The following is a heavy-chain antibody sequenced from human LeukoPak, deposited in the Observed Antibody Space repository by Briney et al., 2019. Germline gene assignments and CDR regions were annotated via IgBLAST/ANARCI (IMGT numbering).Heavy chain of an antibody. Sequence: PGGSLRLSCAASGFTLDDYDMTWVRQAPGKGLEWVSGINRNGGSIGYADSVRGRFTISRDNAKNSLYLQMNSLRAEDTALYYCARDSGYYGCSGGFDIWGQGTMVTVSS. J-gene: IGHJ3*02. D-gene: IGHD3-22*01. CDR2: INRNGGSI. CDR3: ARDSGYYGCSGGFDI. V-gene: IGHV3-20*04. CDR1: GFTLDDYD.